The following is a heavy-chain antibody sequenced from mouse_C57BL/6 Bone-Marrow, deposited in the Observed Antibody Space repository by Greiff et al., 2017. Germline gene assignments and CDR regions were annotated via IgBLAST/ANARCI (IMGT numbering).Heavy chain of an antibody. D-gene: IGHD2-5*01. Sequence: VQLQQSGAELAKPGASVKLSCKASGYTFTSYWMHWVKQRPGQGLEWIGYINPSSGYTKYNQKFKDKATLTADNSSSTAYMQLSSLTYEDSAVYYCARSYYSNFYYAMDYWGQGTSVTVSS. CDR1: GYTFTSYW. V-gene: IGHV1-7*01. CDR3: ARSYYSNFYYAMDY. J-gene: IGHJ4*01. CDR2: INPSSGYT.